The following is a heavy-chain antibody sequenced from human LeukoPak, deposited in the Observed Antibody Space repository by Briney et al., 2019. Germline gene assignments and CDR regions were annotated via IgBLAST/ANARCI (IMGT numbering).Heavy chain of an antibody. J-gene: IGHJ4*02. D-gene: IGHD2-15*01. Sequence: GSLRLSCAASGFTFSSYGMHWVRQAPGKGLEWVSIIHIGVTTYYADSVKGRFTISRDSFTNTLYLQMIGLRDDDTAVYYCARERGSDWGQGTLVTVSS. CDR1: GFTFSSYG. CDR2: IHIGVTT. V-gene: IGHV3-NL1*01. CDR3: ARERGSD.